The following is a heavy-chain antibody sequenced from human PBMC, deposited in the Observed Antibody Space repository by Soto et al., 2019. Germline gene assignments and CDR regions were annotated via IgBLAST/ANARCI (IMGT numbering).Heavy chain of an antibody. V-gene: IGHV3-30*18. Sequence: PGGSLRLSCAASGFTFSSYGMHWVRQAPGKGLEWVAVISYDGSNKYYADSVKGRFTISRDNSKNTLYLQMNSLRAEDTAVYYCAKELGLRDYYYYGMDVWGQGTTVTVSS. CDR1: GFTFSSYG. J-gene: IGHJ6*02. CDR3: AKELGLRDYYYYGMDV. CDR2: ISYDGSNK. D-gene: IGHD5-12*01.